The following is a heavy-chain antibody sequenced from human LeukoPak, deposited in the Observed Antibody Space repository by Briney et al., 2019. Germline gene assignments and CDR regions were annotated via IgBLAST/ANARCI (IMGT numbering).Heavy chain of an antibody. J-gene: IGHJ4*02. V-gene: IGHV4-39*01. D-gene: IGHD3-10*01. Sequence: SETLSLTCTVSGGSFRSSSYYWGWIRQPPGKGLEWIGSIYYSGSTYYNPSLKSRVTISVDTSKNQFSLKLSSVTAADTAVYYCARTMVRGVKPSHFDYWGQGTLVTVSS. CDR2: IYYSGST. CDR3: ARTMVRGVKPSHFDY. CDR1: GGSFRSSSYY.